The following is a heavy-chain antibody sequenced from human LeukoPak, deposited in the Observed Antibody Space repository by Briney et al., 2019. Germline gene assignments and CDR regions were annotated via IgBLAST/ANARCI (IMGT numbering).Heavy chain of an antibody. D-gene: IGHD6-19*01. V-gene: IGHV3-11*06. CDR3: AGGLQWLVEGGFDY. CDR2: ISSSSSYT. J-gene: IGHJ4*02. Sequence: GGSLRLSCAASGFTFSDYYMSWIRQAPGKGLEWVSYISSSSSYTNYADSVKGRFTISRDNAKNSLYLQMNSLRAEDTAVYYCAGGLQWLVEGGFDYWGQGTLVTVSS. CDR1: GFTFSDYY.